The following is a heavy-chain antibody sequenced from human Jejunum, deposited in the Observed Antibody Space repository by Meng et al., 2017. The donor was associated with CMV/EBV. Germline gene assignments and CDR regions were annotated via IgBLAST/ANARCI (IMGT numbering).Heavy chain of an antibody. Sequence: QGQLQQGGGGLLKPSETLSLTCSVYGGSFSVYYWSWIRQPPGKGLEWIGEINHSRGTKYNPSLKSRVTISADTSKNQFSLKLTSVTAADTAVYYCARGNYDSSGYYLDYWGQGTLVTVSS. J-gene: IGHJ4*02. CDR2: INHSRGT. CDR1: GGSFSVYY. CDR3: ARGNYDSSGYYLDY. V-gene: IGHV4-34*01. D-gene: IGHD3-22*01.